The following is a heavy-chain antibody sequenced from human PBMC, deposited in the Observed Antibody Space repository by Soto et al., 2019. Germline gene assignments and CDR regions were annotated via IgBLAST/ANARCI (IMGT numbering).Heavy chain of an antibody. D-gene: IGHD3-16*01. CDR2: IQHTGNT. Sequence: PSETLSLTCAVSGASIRSYHWSCRRQPAGKGLEWVGRIQHTGNTNYNPSLTRRVTMSADTSKKQISLKMTSVTAADSAVYFCAKAVSSRRWFDPWGQGVRVTVSS. CDR3: AKAVSSRRWFDP. V-gene: IGHV4-4*07. CDR1: GASIRSYH. J-gene: IGHJ5*02.